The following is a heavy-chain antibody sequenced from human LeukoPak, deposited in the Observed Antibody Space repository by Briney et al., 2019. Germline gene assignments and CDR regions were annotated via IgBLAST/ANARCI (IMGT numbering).Heavy chain of an antibody. Sequence: ASVKVSCKASGYTFTSYGISWVRQAPGQGLEWMGWISAYNGNTNYAQKLQGRVTMTTDTSTSTAYMELRSLRAEDTAVYYCAREAAAGNYLDYWGQGTLVTVSS. D-gene: IGHD6-13*01. CDR2: ISAYNGNT. V-gene: IGHV1-18*01. J-gene: IGHJ4*02. CDR3: AREAAAGNYLDY. CDR1: GYTFTSYG.